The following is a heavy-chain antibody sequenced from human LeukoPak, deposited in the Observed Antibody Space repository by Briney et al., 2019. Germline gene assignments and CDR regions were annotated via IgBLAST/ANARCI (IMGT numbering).Heavy chain of an antibody. V-gene: IGHV4-34*01. CDR2: INHSGRT. Sequence: SETLSLTCAVYGGSFSGYYWSWIRQPPGKGLEWIGEINHSGRTNYNPSLKSRVTISVDTSKNQFSLKLSSVTAADTAVYYCARTRERLARDDYDILTGGLFDPWGQGTLVTVSS. CDR1: GGSFSGYY. D-gene: IGHD3-9*01. J-gene: IGHJ5*02. CDR3: ARTRERLARDDYDILTGGLFDP.